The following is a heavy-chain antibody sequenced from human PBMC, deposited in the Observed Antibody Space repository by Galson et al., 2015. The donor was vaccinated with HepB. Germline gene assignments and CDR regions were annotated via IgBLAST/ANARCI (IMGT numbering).Heavy chain of an antibody. CDR1: VFTFDDYA. CDR2: IIWNSGSI. D-gene: IGHD5-12*01. Sequence: SLRLSCAASVFTFDDYAMHWVRQAPGEGLEWISGIIWNSGSIGYADSVKGRFTISRDNAKNSLYLQMNSLRTEDTALYYCVKDFLGSGYERFDLWGQGTLVAVSS. V-gene: IGHV3-9*01. CDR3: VKDFLGSGYERFDL. J-gene: IGHJ4*02.